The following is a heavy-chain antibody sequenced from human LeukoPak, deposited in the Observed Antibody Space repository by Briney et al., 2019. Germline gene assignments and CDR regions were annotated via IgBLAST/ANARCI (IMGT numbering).Heavy chain of an antibody. V-gene: IGHV1-8*01. D-gene: IGHD2-8*01. Sequence: GASVKVSCKASGYTFTSYDINWVRQATGQGLEWMGWMNPNSGNTGYAQKFQGRVTMTRNTSISTAYMELSSLRSEDTAVYYCARAGVMKVYAILGNYYFDYWGQGTLVTVSS. CDR2: MNPNSGNT. J-gene: IGHJ4*02. CDR3: ARAGVMKVYAILGNYYFDY. CDR1: GYTFTSYD.